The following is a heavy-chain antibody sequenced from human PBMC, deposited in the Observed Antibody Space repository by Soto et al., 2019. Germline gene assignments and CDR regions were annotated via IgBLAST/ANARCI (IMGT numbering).Heavy chain of an antibody. CDR3: ARSRSYYVEDFQK. Sequence: NPSETLSLTCSVSGVSVSSPSFYWAWVRQSPGKGLEWIGSLYYIGSAYYSPSLKSRITISADSSKNQFYLKLSSVTAADTAVYYCARSRSYYVEDFQKWGQGTLVTVSS. D-gene: IGHD1-26*01. CDR1: GVSVSSPSFY. J-gene: IGHJ1*01. V-gene: IGHV4-39*07. CDR2: LYYIGSA.